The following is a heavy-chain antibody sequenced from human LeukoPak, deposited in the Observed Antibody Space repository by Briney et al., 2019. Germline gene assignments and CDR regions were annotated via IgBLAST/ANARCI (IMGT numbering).Heavy chain of an antibody. D-gene: IGHD1-26*01. CDR1: GVSFSGYY. J-gene: IGHJ5*02. CDR2: IYHSGST. V-gene: IGHV4-34*01. CDR3: ARLSHSGSYSRWDNWFDP. Sequence: SETLSLTCAVYGVSFSGYYWSWIRQPPGKGLEWLGEIYHSGSTNYNPSLKSRVTISVDTSKNQFSLKLSSVTAADTAVYYCARLSHSGSYSRWDNWFDPWGQGTLVTVSS.